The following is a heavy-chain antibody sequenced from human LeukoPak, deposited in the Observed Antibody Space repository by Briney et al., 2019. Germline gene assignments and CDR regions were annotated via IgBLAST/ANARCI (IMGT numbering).Heavy chain of an antibody. CDR1: GFTFSSYS. J-gene: IGHJ4*02. D-gene: IGHD2-2*01. CDR3: AKDGAGSQSYCSSTSCYVDY. Sequence: GGSLRLSCAASGFTFSSYSMNWVRQAPGKGLEWLSYISTSSTTIYYADSVKGRFTISRDNSKNTLYLQMNSLRAEDTAVYYCAKDGAGSQSYCSSTSCYVDYWGQGTLVTVSS. CDR2: ISTSSTTI. V-gene: IGHV3-48*01.